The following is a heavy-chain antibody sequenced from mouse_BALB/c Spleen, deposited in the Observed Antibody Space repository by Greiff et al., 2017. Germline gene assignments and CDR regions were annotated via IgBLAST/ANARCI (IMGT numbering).Heavy chain of an antibody. V-gene: IGHV1-9*01. CDR2: ILPGSGST. J-gene: IGHJ2*01. CDR3: ARSGIYDGYRYYFDY. D-gene: IGHD2-3*01. CDR1: GYTFSSYW. Sequence: QVQLKQSGAELMKPGASVKISCKATGYTFSSYWIEWVKQRPGHGLEWIGEILPGSGSTNYNEKFKGKATFTADTSSNTAYMQLSSLTSEDSAVYYCARSGIYDGYRYYFDYWGQGTTLTVSS.